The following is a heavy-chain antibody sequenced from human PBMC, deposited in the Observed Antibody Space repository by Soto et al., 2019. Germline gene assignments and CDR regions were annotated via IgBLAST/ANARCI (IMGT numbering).Heavy chain of an antibody. CDR3: ARGRGYCSRTNCYYFDY. CDR1: GGSISSGGYF. V-gene: IGHV4-31*03. Sequence: QVQLQESGPGLVKPAQTLSLTCTVSGGSISSGGYFWSWLRQHPGKGLEWIAYIYYSWSSNYNPSLKSRFTISIDTSKNQFPLKLGSVTAADTAVYYCARGRGYCSRTNCYYFDYRGQGTLVTVSS. J-gene: IGHJ4*02. CDR2: IYYSWSS. D-gene: IGHD2-2*01.